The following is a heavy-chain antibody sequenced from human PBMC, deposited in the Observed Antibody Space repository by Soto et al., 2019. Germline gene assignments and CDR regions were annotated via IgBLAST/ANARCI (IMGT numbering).Heavy chain of an antibody. D-gene: IGHD3-9*01. Sequence: QVQLVESGGGVVQPGRSLRLSCAASGFTFSSYGMHWVRQAPGKGLEWVAVIWYDGSNKYYADSVKGRFTISRDNSKNTLYLQMNSLRAEDTAVYYCAREKNYDILTGYYIVHCYYGMDVWGQGTTVTVSS. CDR2: IWYDGSNK. CDR1: GFTFSSYG. J-gene: IGHJ6*02. V-gene: IGHV3-33*01. CDR3: AREKNYDILTGYYIVHCYYGMDV.